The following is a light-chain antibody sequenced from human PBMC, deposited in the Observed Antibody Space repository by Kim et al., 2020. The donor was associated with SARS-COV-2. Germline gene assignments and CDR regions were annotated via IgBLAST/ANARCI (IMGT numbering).Light chain of an antibody. CDR1: RSISTC. CDR3: QQSFSAPYS. V-gene: IGKV1-39*01. CDR2: EAS. J-gene: IGKJ2*01. Sequence: SASVGDRVTITCRASRSISTCLNWYQQTPGKAPTVLIYEASTLQSGVPSRFSGSGSGTDFSLTINSLEIEDFATYYCQQSFSAPYSFGQGTKLEI.